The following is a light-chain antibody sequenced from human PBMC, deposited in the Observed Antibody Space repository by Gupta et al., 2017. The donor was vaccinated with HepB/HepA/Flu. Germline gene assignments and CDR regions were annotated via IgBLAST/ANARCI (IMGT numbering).Light chain of an antibody. CDR2: GAS. J-gene: IGKJ3*01. CDR1: QSVSYSSNNKNY. V-gene: IGKV4-1*01. CDR3: QQYYGTPPIT. Sequence: IVMTQSPDSLAVSLGERATIDCKSSQSVSYSSNNKNYLAWYQQRPGQPPKLLIYGASARASGVPDRFSGSGSGTDFTLTISSLQAEDVAVYYCQQYYGTPPITFGPGTKVDIK.